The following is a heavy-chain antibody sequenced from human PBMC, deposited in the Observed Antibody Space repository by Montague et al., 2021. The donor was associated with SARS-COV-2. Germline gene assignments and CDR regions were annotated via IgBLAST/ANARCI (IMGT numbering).Heavy chain of an antibody. D-gene: IGHD2-21*01. Sequence: SLRLSCAASGFTLSDYWMHWVRQAPGEGLVWVSRIEGDGTNTIYADSVKGRFAISRDNAQNTVYLQMSSLRAEDAAVYYCVRDGDHWDFDYWGQGALVTVSS. CDR2: IEGDGTNT. V-gene: IGHV3-74*01. J-gene: IGHJ4*02. CDR1: GFTLSDYW. CDR3: VRDGDHWDFDY.